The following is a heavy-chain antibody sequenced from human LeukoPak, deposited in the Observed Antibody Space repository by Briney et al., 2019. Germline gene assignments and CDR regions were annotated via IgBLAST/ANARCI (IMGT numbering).Heavy chain of an antibody. CDR1: GVTFSSYA. Sequence: GGSLRLSCAASGVTFSSYAMSWVRQAPGEGLEWVSAINTSEGRTWYADSVRGRFTISRDNITNSLDVQINSLRAEDTAVYYCVREKSFPDDVFDIWGQGTLVIVTS. CDR3: VREKSFPDDVFDI. J-gene: IGHJ3*02. D-gene: IGHD1-26*01. CDR2: INTSEGRT. V-gene: IGHV3-23*01.